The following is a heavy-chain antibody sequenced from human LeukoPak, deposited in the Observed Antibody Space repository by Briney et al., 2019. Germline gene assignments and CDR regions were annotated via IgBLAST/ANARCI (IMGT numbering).Heavy chain of an antibody. V-gene: IGHV3-15*07. CDR1: GFTFSNAW. J-gene: IGHJ6*02. CDR3: TTDQFLRSTTYYGMDV. D-gene: IGHD5-12*01. Sequence: EGSLRLSCAASGFTFSNAWMNWVRQAPGKGLEWVGHIRSKADGGTTDYAAPVKGRFTISRDDSKNTLYLQMNSLKTEDTALYYCTTDQFLRSTTYYGMDVWGQGTTVTVSS. CDR2: IRSKADGGTT.